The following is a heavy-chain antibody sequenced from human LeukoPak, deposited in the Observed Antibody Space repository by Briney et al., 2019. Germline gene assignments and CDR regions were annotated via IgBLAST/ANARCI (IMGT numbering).Heavy chain of an antibody. V-gene: IGHV1-18*01. J-gene: IGHJ4*02. CDR2: ISAYNGNT. D-gene: IGHD3-22*01. CDR1: GYTFTSYG. CDR3: ARSPSDSSGYYWTRGGPTNFDY. Sequence: ASVKVSCKASGYTFTSYGISWLRQAPGQGLEWMGWISAYNGNTNYAQKLQGRVTMTTDTSTSTAYMELRSLRSDDTAVYYCARSPSDSSGYYWTRGGPTNFDYWGQGTLVTVSS.